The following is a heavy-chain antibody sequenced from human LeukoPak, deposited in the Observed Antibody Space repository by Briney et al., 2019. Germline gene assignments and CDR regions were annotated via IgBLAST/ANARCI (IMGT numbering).Heavy chain of an antibody. CDR3: ARDTTPSFDYYYYGMDV. D-gene: IGHD3-16*01. CDR1: GFTFDDYA. J-gene: IGHJ6*02. Sequence: GGSLRLSCAASGFTFDDYAMHWVRQAPGKGLEWVSGISWNSGSIGYADSVKGRFTISRDNSKNTLYLQMNSLRAEDTAVYYCARDTTPSFDYYYYGMDVWGQGTTVTVSS. CDR2: ISWNSGSI. V-gene: IGHV3-9*01.